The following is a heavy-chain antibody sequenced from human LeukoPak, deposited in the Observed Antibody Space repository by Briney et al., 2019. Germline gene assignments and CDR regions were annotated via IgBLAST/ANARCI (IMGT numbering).Heavy chain of an antibody. Sequence: RGSPRLSCAASGFSFSDHYMDWVRQTPGKGLEWVGRTRNKLDSYTTEYAASVKGRFTISRDDSKSSLYLQMNSLKTEDTAVYYCARESGMLHELGTFDIWGQGTLDRLSS. V-gene: IGHV3-72*01. CDR2: TRNKLDSYTT. D-gene: IGHD1-26*01. CDR1: GFSFSDHY. CDR3: ARESGMLHELGTFDI. J-gene: IGHJ3*02.